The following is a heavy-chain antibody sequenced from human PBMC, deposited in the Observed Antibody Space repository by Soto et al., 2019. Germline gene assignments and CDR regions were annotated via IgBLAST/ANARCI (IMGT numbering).Heavy chain of an antibody. CDR2: IRSKAYTYAT. V-gene: IGHV3-73*01. CDR3: TRLNVEGARVH. D-gene: IGHD1-26*01. J-gene: IGHJ4*02. Sequence: PGGSLRLSCAASGFSFSDSAMHWVRQASEKGLEWVGRIRSKAYTYATAYAASVKGRFTISRDDAKNTAYLQMNSLKTEDTAVYYCTRLNVEGARVHWGQGTLVNVSS. CDR1: GFSFSDSA.